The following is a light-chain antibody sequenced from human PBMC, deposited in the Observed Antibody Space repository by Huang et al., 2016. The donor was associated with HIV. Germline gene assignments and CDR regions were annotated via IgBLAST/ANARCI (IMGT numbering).Light chain of an antibody. J-gene: IGKJ1*01. CDR3: QQYNNWPPWT. CDR2: AAS. CDR1: QSITSN. V-gene: IGKV3-15*01. Sequence: EIVMTQSPATLSVSPGERATLPCRASQSITSNLAWYQQKPGQAPRLLIYAASTRANGIPARFSGSGSGTEFTLSISSLQSEDFAVYYCQQYNNWPPWTFGQGTKVEIK.